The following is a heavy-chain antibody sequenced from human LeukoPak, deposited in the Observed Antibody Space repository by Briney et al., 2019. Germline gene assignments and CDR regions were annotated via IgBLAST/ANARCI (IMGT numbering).Heavy chain of an antibody. D-gene: IGHD6-13*01. CDR2: IYYSGST. Sequence: SETLSLTCTVSGGSISSYDWSWIRQAPGKGLEWVGYIYYSGSTNYNPSLKSRVTISVDTSKNQFPLKLSSVTAADTAVYYCARDLAAARHDAFDIWGQGTMVTVSS. CDR1: GGSISSYD. CDR3: ARDLAAARHDAFDI. J-gene: IGHJ3*02. V-gene: IGHV4-59*01.